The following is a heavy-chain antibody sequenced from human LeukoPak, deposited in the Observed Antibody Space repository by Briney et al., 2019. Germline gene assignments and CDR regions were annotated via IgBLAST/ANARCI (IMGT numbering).Heavy chain of an antibody. CDR2: ISGSGGST. D-gene: IGHD5-12*01. Sequence: GGSLRLSCAASGFKFSSNWMSWVRQAPGKGLEWVSAISGSGGSTYYADSVKGRFTISRDNSKNTLYLQMNSLRAEDTAVYYCASYPVDNYWGQGTLVTVSS. CDR1: GFKFSSNW. J-gene: IGHJ4*02. V-gene: IGHV3-23*01. CDR3: ASYPVDNY.